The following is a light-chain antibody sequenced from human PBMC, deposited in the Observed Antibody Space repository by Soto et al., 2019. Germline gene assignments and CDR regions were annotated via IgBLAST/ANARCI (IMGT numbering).Light chain of an antibody. V-gene: IGKV1-39*01. CDR2: GAS. Sequence: DIQMTQSPSSLSAYVGDRVTITCRASQSISSYLNWYQQKPGKAPKLLIYGASSLQSGVPSRFSGSGSGTAFTLTISSLQPEDFATYYCQQSYSTPRTFGQGTKVEIK. CDR3: QQSYSTPRT. CDR1: QSISSY. J-gene: IGKJ1*01.